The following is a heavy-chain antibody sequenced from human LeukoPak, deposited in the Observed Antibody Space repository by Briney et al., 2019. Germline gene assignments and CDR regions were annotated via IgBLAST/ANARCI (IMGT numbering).Heavy chain of an antibody. V-gene: IGHV4-34*01. D-gene: IGHD3-10*01. CDR2: INHSGST. CDR3: ARGPSSWFGETDGRDL. J-gene: IGHJ6*02. Sequence: PSETLSLTCAVYGGSFSGYYWSWIRQPPGKGLEWIGEINHSGSTNYNPSLKSRITISVDTSKNQFSLKLSSVTAADTAVYYCARGPSSWFGETDGRDLGGQGTAVTVSS. CDR1: GGSFSGYY.